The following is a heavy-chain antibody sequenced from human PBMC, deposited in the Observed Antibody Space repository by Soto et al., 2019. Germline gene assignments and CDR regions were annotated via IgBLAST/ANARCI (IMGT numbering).Heavy chain of an antibody. D-gene: IGHD2-15*01. V-gene: IGHV3-74*01. CDR1: GFTFSGYW. J-gene: IGHJ6*02. Sequence: PGGSLRLSCAGSGFTFSGYWMHWVRQSPGKGLVWVSRINSDGTTTAYADSVKGRFTISRDNSKNTLYLQMSSLRAEHTAEYYCTHCSGESFHGGYFGMDVWGQGTMVTVSS. CDR3: THCSGESFHGGYFGMDV. CDR2: INSDGTTT.